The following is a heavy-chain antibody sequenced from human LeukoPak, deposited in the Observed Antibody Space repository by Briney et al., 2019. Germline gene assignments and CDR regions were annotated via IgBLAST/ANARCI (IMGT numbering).Heavy chain of an antibody. CDR2: INHSGST. D-gene: IGHD3-3*01. J-gene: IGHJ5*02. CDR3: ARVYGGITIFGRGGRNWFDP. Sequence: PSETLSLTCAVYGGSFSGYYWSWIRQPPGKGLEWIGEINHSGSTNYNPSLKSRVTISVDTSKNQFSLKLSSVTAADTAVYYCARVYGGITIFGRGGRNWFDPWGQGTLVTVSS. V-gene: IGHV4-34*01. CDR1: GGSFSGYY.